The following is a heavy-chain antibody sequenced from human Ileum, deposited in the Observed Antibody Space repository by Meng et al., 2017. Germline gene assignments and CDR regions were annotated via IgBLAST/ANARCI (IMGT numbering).Heavy chain of an antibody. J-gene: IGHJ4*02. D-gene: IGHD4-17*01. CDR3: ARHDYGDPTAAFDY. Sequence: VQVHGSGPGPVKPSGPLSPTCPASGASTITSTLWNWVRQPPGKGLEWIGEIHHSGTTNYNPSLKSRVTISLDKSKNQFSLELRSVTAADTAVYYCARHDYGDPTAAFDYWGQGTLVTVSS. CDR1: GASTITSTL. V-gene: IGHV4-4*02. CDR2: IHHSGTT.